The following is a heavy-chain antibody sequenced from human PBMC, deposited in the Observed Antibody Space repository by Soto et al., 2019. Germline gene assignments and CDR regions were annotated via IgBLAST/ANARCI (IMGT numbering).Heavy chain of an antibody. V-gene: IGHV4-34*01. CDR3: ARGDSSGYNL. Sequence: SETLSLTCAVYGGSFSGYYWSWIRQPPGKGLEWIGEINHSGGTNYNPSLKSRVTISLDTSKNQFSLKLSSVTAADTAVYYCARGDSSGYNLWGQGTLVTVSS. J-gene: IGHJ4*02. CDR2: INHSGGT. D-gene: IGHD3-22*01. CDR1: GGSFSGYY.